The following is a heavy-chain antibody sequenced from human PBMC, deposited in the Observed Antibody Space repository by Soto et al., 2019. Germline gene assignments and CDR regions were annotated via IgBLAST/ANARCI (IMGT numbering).Heavy chain of an antibody. CDR3: VEGWNDF. J-gene: IGHJ4*02. V-gene: IGHV3-15*01. CDR1: GFMFSSAW. Sequence: EVQVVESGGDLVEPGGSLRLSCVTSGFMFSSAWMSWVRQGPGKGLEWDARIKSKNDGGAADYAAPVNGRFSISRDDSKSTVYLQMNSLRAEDTALYYCVEGWNDFWGQGTLVTVSS. D-gene: IGHD1-1*01. CDR2: IKSKNDGGAA.